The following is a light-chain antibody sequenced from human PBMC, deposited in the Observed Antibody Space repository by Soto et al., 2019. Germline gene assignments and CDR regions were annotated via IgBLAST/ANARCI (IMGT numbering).Light chain of an antibody. CDR2: DVR. J-gene: IGLJ2*01. V-gene: IGLV2-14*03. CDR1: SIDIGGYNY. Sequence: QSALTQPASVSGSPGQSITISCTGTSIDIGGYNYVSWYQQHPGKAPKLMIYDVRDRPSGVSNRFSGSKSGNTASLTISGLQAEDEADYYCASYASSNTVLFGGGTKLTVL. CDR3: ASYASSNTVL.